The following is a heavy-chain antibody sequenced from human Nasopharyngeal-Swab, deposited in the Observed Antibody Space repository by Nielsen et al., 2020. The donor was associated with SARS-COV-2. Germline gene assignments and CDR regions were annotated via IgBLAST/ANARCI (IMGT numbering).Heavy chain of an antibody. V-gene: IGHV4-39*01. Sequence: GSLRLSCTVSGGSISSYKYYWGWIRQSPGKGLEWIGSIFYSGSTYYNPSLKSRVTVSVDTSKNQFSLNLSSVTAADTALYYCARHGVPGVVVVAATDYWGHGTLVTVSS. CDR2: IFYSGST. D-gene: IGHD2-21*01. CDR1: GGSISSYKYY. CDR3: ARHGVPGVVVVAATDY. J-gene: IGHJ4*01.